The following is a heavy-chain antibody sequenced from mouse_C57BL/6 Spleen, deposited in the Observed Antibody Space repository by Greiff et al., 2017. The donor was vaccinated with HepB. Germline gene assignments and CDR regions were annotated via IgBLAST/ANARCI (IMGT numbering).Heavy chain of an antibody. D-gene: IGHD1-1*01. CDR3: ARWGGSSPYWYFDV. V-gene: IGHV1-69*01. CDR2: IDPSDSYT. J-gene: IGHJ1*03. CDR1: GYTFTSYW. Sequence: QVQLKQPGAELVMPGASVKLSCKASGYTFTSYWMHWVKQRPGQGLEWIGEIDPSDSYTNYNQKFKGKSTLTVDKSSSTAYMQLSSLTSEDSAVYYCARWGGSSPYWYFDVWGTGTTVTVSS.